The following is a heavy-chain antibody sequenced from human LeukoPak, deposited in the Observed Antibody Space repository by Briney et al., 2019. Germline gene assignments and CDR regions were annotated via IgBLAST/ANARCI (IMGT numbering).Heavy chain of an antibody. CDR2: IYYSGSA. CDR1: GGSISSGGYY. CDR3: ARVSPRGWFDP. Sequence: SETLSLTCTVSGGSISSGGYYWSWIRQHPGKGLEWIGYIYYSGSAYHNPSLKSRVTISVDTSKNQFSLKLSSVTAADTAVYYCARVSPRGWFDPWGQGTLVTVSS. D-gene: IGHD3-10*01. V-gene: IGHV4-31*03. J-gene: IGHJ5*02.